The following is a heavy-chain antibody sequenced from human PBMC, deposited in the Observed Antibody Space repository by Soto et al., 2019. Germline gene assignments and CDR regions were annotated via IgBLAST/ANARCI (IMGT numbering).Heavy chain of an antibody. Sequence: EVQLVESGGGLVQPGGSLRLSCAASGFTFSSIWMHWVRQAPGKGLVWVSCINSDGSTTSYADSMKGRFTISRDNAKNTLYLQMNSLTAEDTAVYYCVRDIRWGQGTLVTVSS. V-gene: IGHV3-74*01. CDR2: INSDGSTT. CDR3: VRDIR. CDR1: GFTFSSIW. J-gene: IGHJ4*02.